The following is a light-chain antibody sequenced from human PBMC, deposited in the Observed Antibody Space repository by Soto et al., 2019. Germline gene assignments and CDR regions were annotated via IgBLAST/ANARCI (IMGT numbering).Light chain of an antibody. CDR2: EVS. V-gene: IGLV2-8*01. CDR3: SSYTSGSTLAV. Sequence: QSALTQPPSASGSPGQSVTISCTGTSSDVGGYNYVSWYQQHPGKAPKLMIYEVSKRPSGVPDRFSGSKSGNTASLTVSGLQAEDEADYYCSSYTSGSTLAVFATGTKVTVL. CDR1: SSDVGGYNY. J-gene: IGLJ1*01.